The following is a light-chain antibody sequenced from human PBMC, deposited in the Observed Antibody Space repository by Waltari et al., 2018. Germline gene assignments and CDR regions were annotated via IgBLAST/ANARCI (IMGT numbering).Light chain of an antibody. CDR1: QSIGSY. J-gene: IGKJ1*01. Sequence: IVLTQSPATLSLSPGERDTISCRASQSIGSYLAWYQHRPGQPPSLLIYDVSKRATGIPARFSGRGSGTDFTLTISSLEPEDFAVYYCQQRSGDWWTFGQGTKVEIK. CDR2: DVS. V-gene: IGKV3-11*01. CDR3: QQRSGDWWT.